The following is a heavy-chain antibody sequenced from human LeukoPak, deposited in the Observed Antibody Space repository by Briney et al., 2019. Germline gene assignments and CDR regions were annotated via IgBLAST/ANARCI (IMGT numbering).Heavy chain of an antibody. V-gene: IGHV3-30*04. CDR3: ARDARDYDFWSGYYIVGMDV. D-gene: IGHD3-3*01. Sequence: KAGGSLRLSCAASGFTFSSYAMHWVRQAPGKGLEWVAVISYDGSNKYYADSVKGRFTISRDNSKNTLYLQMNSLRAEDTAVYYCARDARDYDFWSGYYIVGMDVWGQGTTVTVSS. CDR1: GFTFSSYA. J-gene: IGHJ6*02. CDR2: ISYDGSNK.